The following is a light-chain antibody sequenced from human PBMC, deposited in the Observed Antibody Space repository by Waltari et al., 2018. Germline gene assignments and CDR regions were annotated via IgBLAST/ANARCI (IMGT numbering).Light chain of an antibody. V-gene: IGKV2-28*01. CDR2: AGS. Sequence: DIVLTQSPLSLPFTPGEPASISCRSSQSLLYSAGYSYLEWYLQKPGQSPQLLIYAGSSRASGVPDRFSGSVSGTDFTLRISRVEADDVGVYYCMQCRRTPYTFGQGTKLEIK. CDR3: MQCRRTPYT. CDR1: QSLLYSAGYSY. J-gene: IGKJ2*01.